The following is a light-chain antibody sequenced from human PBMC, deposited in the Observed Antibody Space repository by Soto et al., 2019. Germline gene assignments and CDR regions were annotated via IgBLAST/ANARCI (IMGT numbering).Light chain of an antibody. V-gene: IGKV1-33*01. CDR1: QNISNY. Sequence: DIQMTQSPSSLSASVGDRVTITCRASQNISNYLNWYQQKPGKAPKLLIYDASNLETGVPSRFSGSGSGTDFTFTISTLQPEDIATYYCQQYDNLPTFGQGTRLEIK. CDR3: QQYDNLPT. CDR2: DAS. J-gene: IGKJ5*01.